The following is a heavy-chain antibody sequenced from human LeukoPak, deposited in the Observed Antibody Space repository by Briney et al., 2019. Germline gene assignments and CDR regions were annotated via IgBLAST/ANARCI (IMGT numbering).Heavy chain of an antibody. D-gene: IGHD6-19*01. CDR1: GFTFSSYA. Sequence: PGGSLRLSCAASGFTFSSYALSWVRQAPGKGLEWFSAISGGSGSSTYYADAVKGRFIISRDNSKTTLYLEMNSLRADDTAVYYCAKGSSSGWPYFFDNWGQGTLVTVSS. V-gene: IGHV3-23*01. CDR3: AKGSSSGWPYFFDN. CDR2: ISGGSGSST. J-gene: IGHJ4*02.